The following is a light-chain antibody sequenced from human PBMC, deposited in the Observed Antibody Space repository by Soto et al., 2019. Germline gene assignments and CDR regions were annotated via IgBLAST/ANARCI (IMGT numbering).Light chain of an antibody. J-gene: IGLJ1*01. CDR1: SSDVAFYNH. Sequence: QSALTQPASVSGSPGQSITISCTGTSSDVAFYNHVSWYQQHPGKAPKLLIYEVNNRPSGVSHRFSGSKSGNTVSLTISGLQAEDEADYYCSSFASTHTYVFGTGTKVTVL. V-gene: IGLV2-14*01. CDR2: EVN. CDR3: SSFASTHTYV.